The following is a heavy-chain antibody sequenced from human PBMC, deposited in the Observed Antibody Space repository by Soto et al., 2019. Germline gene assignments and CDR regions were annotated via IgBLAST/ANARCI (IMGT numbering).Heavy chain of an antibody. J-gene: IGHJ4*02. CDR3: ARAGHYYGSGSYYAETYYFDY. Sequence: SQTLSLTCAISGDSVSSNSAAWNWIRQSPSRGLEWLGRTYYRSKWYNDYAVSVKSRITINPDTSKNQFSLQLNSVTPEDTAVYYCARAGHYYGSGSYYAETYYFDYWGQGTLVTVSS. V-gene: IGHV6-1*01. CDR2: TYYRSKWYN. CDR1: GDSVSSNSAA. D-gene: IGHD3-10*01.